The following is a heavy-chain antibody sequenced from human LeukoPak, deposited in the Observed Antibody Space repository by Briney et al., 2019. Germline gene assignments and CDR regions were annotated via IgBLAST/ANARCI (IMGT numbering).Heavy chain of an antibody. J-gene: IGHJ6*02. CDR3: ARYPPGWHGMDV. V-gene: IGHV5-51*01. CDR2: IHPGDSTT. CDR1: GYSFSTYW. D-gene: IGHD6-19*01. Sequence: GESPSISCKGSGYSFSTYWIGWVRQMSGKGLEWMGIIHPGDSTTRYSPSFRGQVTISADKSISTAYLQWSSLKASDTAMYYCARYPPGWHGMDVWGLGTTVTVSS.